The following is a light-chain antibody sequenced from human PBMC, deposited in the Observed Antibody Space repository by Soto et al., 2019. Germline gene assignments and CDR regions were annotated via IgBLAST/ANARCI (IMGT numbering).Light chain of an antibody. Sequence: QSALTQPASVSGSPGQSITISCTGTRSDVGNYKYVSWYQQHPVKATKLMIYEVSNRPSGVSNRFSGSKSGNTAALTISGLQAEDETDYYCFSYTSSGTYVFGPVTKLTVL. CDR3: FSYTSSGTYV. J-gene: IGLJ1*01. CDR1: RSDVGNYKY. CDR2: EVS. V-gene: IGLV2-14*01.